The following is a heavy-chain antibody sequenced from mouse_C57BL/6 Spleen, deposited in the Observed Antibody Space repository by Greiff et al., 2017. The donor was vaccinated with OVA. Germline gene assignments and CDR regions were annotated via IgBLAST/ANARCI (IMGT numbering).Heavy chain of an antibody. CDR1: GYTFTSYW. V-gene: IGHV1-69*01. J-gene: IGHJ4*01. D-gene: IGHD2-10*01. Sequence: VQLQQPGAELVMPGASVKLSCKASGYTFTSYWMHWVKQRPGQGLEWIGEIDPSDSYTNYNQKFKGKSTLTVDKSSSTAYMQLSSLTSEDSAVYYCARYGSYYGNLYAMDYWGQGTSVTVSS. CDR3: ARYGSYYGNLYAMDY. CDR2: IDPSDSYT.